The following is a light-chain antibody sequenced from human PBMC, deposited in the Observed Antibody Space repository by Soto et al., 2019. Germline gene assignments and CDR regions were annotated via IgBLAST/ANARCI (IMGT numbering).Light chain of an antibody. Sequence: QSVLTQPRSVSGSPGHSVTISCTGTSTDVGGYSYVSWYQQHPGKAPKLMIYEVSNRPSGVSNRFSGSKSGNTASLSISGLQAEDEAEYYCSSYTSNSTRVFGTGTKLTVL. J-gene: IGLJ1*01. V-gene: IGLV2-14*03. CDR3: SSYTSNSTRV. CDR2: EVS. CDR1: STDVGGYSY.